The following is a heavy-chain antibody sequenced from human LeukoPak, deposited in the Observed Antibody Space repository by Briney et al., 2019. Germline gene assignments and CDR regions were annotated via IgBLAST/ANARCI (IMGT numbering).Heavy chain of an antibody. D-gene: IGHD5-12*01. V-gene: IGHV4-59*01. CDR1: GGSISSYY. CDR3: ARGHSGYDFSAFDI. Sequence: SETLSLTCTVSGGSISSYYWSWIRQPPGKGLEWIGYIYYSGSTNYNPSLKSRVTISVDTSKNQFSLKLSSVTAADTAVYYCARGHSGYDFSAFDIWGQGTMVTVSS. J-gene: IGHJ3*02. CDR2: IYYSGST.